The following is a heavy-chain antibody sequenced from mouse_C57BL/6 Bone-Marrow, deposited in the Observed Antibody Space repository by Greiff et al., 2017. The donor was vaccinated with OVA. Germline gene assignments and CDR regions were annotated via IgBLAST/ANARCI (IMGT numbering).Heavy chain of an antibody. J-gene: IGHJ1*03. Sequence: EVKLVESGEGLVKPGGSLKLSCAASGFTFSSYAMSWVSQTPEKRLEWVAYISSGGDYIYYADTVKGRFTISRDNARNTLYLQMSSLKSEDTAVSYCTRGAGLRWYFDVGGTGTTVTVSS. CDR1: GFTFSSYA. CDR3: TRGAGLRWYFDV. D-gene: IGHD2-4*01. CDR2: ISSGGDYI. V-gene: IGHV5-9-1*02.